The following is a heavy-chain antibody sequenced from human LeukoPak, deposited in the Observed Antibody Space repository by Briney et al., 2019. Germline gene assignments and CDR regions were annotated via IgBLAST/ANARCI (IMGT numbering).Heavy chain of an antibody. CDR1: GFTFSSYL. Sequence: HSGGSLILSCAASGFTFSSYLMSWVRQARGKGLEWVANIKQDGSEKYYVDSVKGRFTVSRDNAKNSLYLQMDSLRAEDTAVYYCARGRAGIWGQGTLVTVXS. CDR3: ARGRAGI. J-gene: IGHJ4*02. CDR2: IKQDGSEK. V-gene: IGHV3-7*01. D-gene: IGHD1-14*01.